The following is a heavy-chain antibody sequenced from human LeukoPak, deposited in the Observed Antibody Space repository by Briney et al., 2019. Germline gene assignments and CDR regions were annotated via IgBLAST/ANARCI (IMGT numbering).Heavy chain of an antibody. D-gene: IGHD3-22*01. CDR3: ARGPYYYDSAGAFDI. Sequence: SETLSLTCTVSGDSLSSGDYYWSWIRQPAGKGLEWIGRISSSGSTNYNPSLKSRVTISVDTSKNQFSLKLSSVTAADTAVYFFARGPYYYDSAGAFDIWGQGTMVTVSS. V-gene: IGHV4-61*02. J-gene: IGHJ3*02. CDR1: GDSLSSGDYY. CDR2: ISSSGST.